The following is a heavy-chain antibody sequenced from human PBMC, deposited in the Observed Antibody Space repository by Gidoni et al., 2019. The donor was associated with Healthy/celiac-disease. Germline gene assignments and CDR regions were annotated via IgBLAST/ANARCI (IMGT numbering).Heavy chain of an antibody. Sequence: QVQLQESGPGLVKPSETLSLTCTVSGGSISSYYWSWIRPPPGKGLEWIGYIYYSGGTNYNPSLKSRVTISVDTSKNQFSLKLSSVTAADTAVYYCAREVRGGKYFDYWGQGTLVTVSS. CDR2: IYYSGGT. V-gene: IGHV4-59*01. D-gene: IGHD3-10*01. CDR3: AREVRGGKYFDY. J-gene: IGHJ4*02. CDR1: GGSISSYY.